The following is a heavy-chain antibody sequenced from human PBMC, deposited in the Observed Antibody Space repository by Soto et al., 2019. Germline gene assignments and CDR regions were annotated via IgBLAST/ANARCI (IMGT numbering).Heavy chain of an antibody. CDR3: ARVRRPSSSLRWDYFDY. CDR1: GFTFSSYA. J-gene: IGHJ4*02. V-gene: IGHV3-30*04. Sequence: GGSLRLSCAASGFTFSSYAMHWVRQAPGKGLEWVAVISYDGSNKYYADSVKGRFTISRDNSKNTLYLQMNSLRAEDTAVYYCARVRRPSSSLRWDYFDYWDQGTLVTVSS. CDR2: ISYDGSNK. D-gene: IGHD6-6*01.